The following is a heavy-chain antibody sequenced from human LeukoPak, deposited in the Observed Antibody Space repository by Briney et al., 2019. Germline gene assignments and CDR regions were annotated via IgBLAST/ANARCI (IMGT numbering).Heavy chain of an antibody. J-gene: IGHJ4*02. CDR2: IYYSGST. Sequence: SETLSLXCTVSGGSISSYYWSWIRQPPGKGLEWIGYIYYSGSTNYNPSLKSRVTISVDTSKNQFSLKLSSVTAADTAVYYCARAPDYYDSSRWDYWGQGTLVTVSS. CDR3: ARAPDYYDSSRWDY. D-gene: IGHD3-22*01. CDR1: GGSISSYY. V-gene: IGHV4-59*01.